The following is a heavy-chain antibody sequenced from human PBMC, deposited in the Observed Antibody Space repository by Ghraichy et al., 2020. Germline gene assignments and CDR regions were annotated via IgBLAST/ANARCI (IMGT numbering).Heavy chain of an antibody. V-gene: IGHV3-23*01. CDR1: GFTFSSYA. CDR2: ISGSGGST. D-gene: IGHD6-6*01. CDR3: AKDLTSIAARPFGVFQH. J-gene: IGHJ1*01. Sequence: GGSLRLSCAASGFTFSSYAMSWVRQAPGKGLEWVSAISGSGGSTYYADSVKGRFTISRDNSKNTLYLQMNSLRAEDTAVYYCAKDLTSIAARPFGVFQHWGQGTLVTVSS.